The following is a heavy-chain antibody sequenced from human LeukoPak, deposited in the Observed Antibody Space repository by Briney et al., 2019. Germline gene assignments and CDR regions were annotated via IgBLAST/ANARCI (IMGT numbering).Heavy chain of an antibody. V-gene: IGHV4-59*01. CDR2: IYYSGTT. J-gene: IGHJ4*02. Sequence: PSETLSLTCTVSGGSISSYYWSWIRQPPGKGLEWIGYIYYSGTTYYNPSLQSRVTMSVHTSKNQISLNLSSVTAADTAVYYCARDPTGAYWGQGTLVTVSS. CDR3: ARDPTGAY. CDR1: GGSISSYY. D-gene: IGHD4-17*01.